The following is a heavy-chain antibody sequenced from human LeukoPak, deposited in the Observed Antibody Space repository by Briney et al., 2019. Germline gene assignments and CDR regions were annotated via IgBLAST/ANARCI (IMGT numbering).Heavy chain of an antibody. CDR3: ARDPFTMIVVDPTFYYYYGMDV. Sequence: SETLSLTCTVSGGSISSSSYYWGWIRQSTGKGLEWIGSIYYSGSTYYNPSLKSRVTITVDTSKNQFSLKLSSVTAADTAVYYCARDPFTMIVVDPTFYYYYGMDVWGQGTTVTVSS. D-gene: IGHD3-22*01. V-gene: IGHV4-39*07. CDR1: GGSISSSSYY. CDR2: IYYSGST. J-gene: IGHJ6*02.